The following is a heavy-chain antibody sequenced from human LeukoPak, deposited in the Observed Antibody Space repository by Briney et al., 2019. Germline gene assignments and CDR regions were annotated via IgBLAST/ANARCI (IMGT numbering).Heavy chain of an antibody. CDR3: AKDGDIVVVVAATPSYFDY. J-gene: IGHJ4*02. Sequence: PGGSLRLSCAASGFTFSSYAMSWVRQAPGKGLEWVSAISGSGGSTYYADSVKGRFTISRDNPKNTLYLQMNSLRAEDTAVYYCAKDGDIVVVVAATPSYFDYCGQGTLVTVSS. CDR2: ISGSGGST. CDR1: GFTFSSYA. D-gene: IGHD2-15*01. V-gene: IGHV3-23*01.